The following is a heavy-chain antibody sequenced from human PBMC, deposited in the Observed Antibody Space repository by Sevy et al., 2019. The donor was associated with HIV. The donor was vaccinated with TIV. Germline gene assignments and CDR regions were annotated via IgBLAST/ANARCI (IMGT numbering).Heavy chain of an antibody. CDR2: ISAYNGNT. D-gene: IGHD3-10*01. CDR3: ARDSIPLVQGIIITPYYYGMDV. CDR1: GYTFNTFG. J-gene: IGHJ6*02. Sequence: ASVKVSCKTSGYTFNTFGINWVRQAPGQGLQWVGCISAYNGNTKYVQTLQGRVSMTTETSTSTVYMELRSLRSDDTAVYYCARDSIPLVQGIIITPYYYGMDVWGQGTTVTVSS. V-gene: IGHV1-18*04.